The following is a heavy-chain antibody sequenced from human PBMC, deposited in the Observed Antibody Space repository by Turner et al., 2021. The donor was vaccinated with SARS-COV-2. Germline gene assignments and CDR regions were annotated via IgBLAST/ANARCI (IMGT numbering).Heavy chain of an antibody. CDR2: ISSSSSYI. CDR3: AKDILGNYYYYTMDV. D-gene: IGHD7-27*01. J-gene: IGHJ6*02. CDR1: GFTFSSYS. V-gene: IGHV3-21*04. Sequence: EVQLVESGGGLVKPGGSLRLSCAASGFTFSSYSMNWVRQAPGKGLEWVSSISSSSSYIYYADSVKGRFTISRDNAKNSLYLQMNSLRAEDTALYYCAKDILGNYYYYTMDVWGQGTTVTVSS.